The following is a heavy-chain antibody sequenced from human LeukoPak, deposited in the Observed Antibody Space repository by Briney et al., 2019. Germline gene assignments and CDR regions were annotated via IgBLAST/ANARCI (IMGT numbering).Heavy chain of an antibody. V-gene: IGHV4-59*01. CDR3: ARDIGYYDSSGSYDAFDI. D-gene: IGHD3-22*01. CDR2: IYYSGST. J-gene: IGHJ3*02. CDR1: GGSISSYY. Sequence: PSETLSLTCTVSGGSISSYYWSWIRQPPGKGLEWIGYIYYSGSTNYNPSLKSRVTVSVDTSENQFSLKLSSVTAADTAVYYCARDIGYYDSSGSYDAFDIWGQGTMVTVSS.